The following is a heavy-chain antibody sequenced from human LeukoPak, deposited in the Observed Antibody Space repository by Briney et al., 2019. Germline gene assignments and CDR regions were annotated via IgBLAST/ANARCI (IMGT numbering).Heavy chain of an antibody. CDR3: ARRRNSAWDFDY. V-gene: IGHV5-51*01. J-gene: IGHJ4*02. D-gene: IGHD6-19*01. CDR2: IYPGDSDI. CDR1: GYNFPTHW. Sequence: GESLKISCVTSGYNFPTHWIAWVRQMPGKGLEWMGVIYPGDSDIRYSPSFLGQVTFSADKSSSTAYMQWSSLKASDTAMYYCARRRNSAWDFDYWGQGTLVTVSS.